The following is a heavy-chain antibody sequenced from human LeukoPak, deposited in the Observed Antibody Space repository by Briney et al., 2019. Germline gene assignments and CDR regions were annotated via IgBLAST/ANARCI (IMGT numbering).Heavy chain of an antibody. J-gene: IGHJ4*02. V-gene: IGHV3-7*01. D-gene: IGHD6-19*01. Sequence: PGGSLRLSCAASGFTFSSYWMSWVRQAPGKGREWVADIKQDGREKYYVDSVKGRFTISRDNAKNSLYLQMNSLRAEDTAVYYCARGVSSGWWGLFDYWGQGTLVTVSS. CDR3: ARGVSSGWWGLFDY. CDR1: GFTFSSYW. CDR2: IKQDGREK.